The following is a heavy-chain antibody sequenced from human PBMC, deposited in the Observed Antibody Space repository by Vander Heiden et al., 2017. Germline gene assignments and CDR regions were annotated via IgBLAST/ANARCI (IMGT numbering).Heavy chain of an antibody. D-gene: IGHD3-10*01. CDR1: GGTFSSYA. Sequence: QVQLWQSGAAVRKPASSVKASCKASGGTFSSYAISWVRQAPGKGLEWMGGIIPIFGTANYAQKFQGGVTITADESTRTPYMELSSLRSEDTAVYCCGRLSSYGSGSYDYWGQGTLVTVSS. J-gene: IGHJ4*02. CDR2: IIPIFGTA. V-gene: IGHV1-69*01. CDR3: GRLSSYGSGSYDY.